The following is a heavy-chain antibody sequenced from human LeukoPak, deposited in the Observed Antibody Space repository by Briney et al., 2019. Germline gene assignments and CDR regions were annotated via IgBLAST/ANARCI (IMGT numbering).Heavy chain of an antibody. D-gene: IGHD5-18*01. CDR2: IVVGSGNT. V-gene: IGHV1-58*01. Sequence: SVKVSCKASGFTFTSSAVQWVRQARGQRLEWIGWIVVGSGNTNYAQKFQERVTITGDMSTSTAYVELSSLRSEDTAVYYCAASSGYSYYYYGMDVWGKGTTVTVSS. J-gene: IGHJ6*04. CDR3: AASSGYSYYYYGMDV. CDR1: GFTFTSSA.